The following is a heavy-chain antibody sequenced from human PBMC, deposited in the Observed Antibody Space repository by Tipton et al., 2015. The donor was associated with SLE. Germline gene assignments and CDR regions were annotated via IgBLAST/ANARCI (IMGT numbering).Heavy chain of an antibody. Sequence: LRLSCSVSGDSISGRYWSWIRQPPGKGLEWIGNIYYSGNTDYNPSLKSRVTISVDTSKNQFSLKLSSMTAADTAVYYCARHERWPHFDYWGQGTLVTVSS. CDR3: ARHERWPHFDY. CDR2: IYYSGNT. V-gene: IGHV4-59*08. CDR1: GDSISGRY. J-gene: IGHJ4*02. D-gene: IGHD6-19*01.